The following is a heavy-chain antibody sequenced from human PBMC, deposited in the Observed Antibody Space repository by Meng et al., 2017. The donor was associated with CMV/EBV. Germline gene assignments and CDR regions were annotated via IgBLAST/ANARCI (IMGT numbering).Heavy chain of an antibody. J-gene: IGHJ6*02. CDR1: GFNVGGFY. CDR3: ARDMRGWGLLGGLNV. CDR2: IYSGGGT. D-gene: IGHD1-26*01. Sequence: GESLKISRAASGFNVGGFYIIWVRQAPGKGLEWVSIIYSGGGTYYTDSVRGRFTIPRDNSRNVVYLQMNSLRVEDTALYYCARDMRGWGLLGGLNVWGQGTTVTVSS. V-gene: IGHV3-53*01.